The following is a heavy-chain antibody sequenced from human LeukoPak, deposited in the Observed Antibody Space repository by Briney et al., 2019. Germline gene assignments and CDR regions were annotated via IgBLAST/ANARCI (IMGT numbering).Heavy chain of an antibody. Sequence: PSETLSLTCTVSGGSISSYYWSWIRQPPGKGLEWIGYIYYSGSTNYNPSLKSRVTISVDTSKNQFSLKLSSVTAADTAVYYCARHLVYSYGPGDFDYWGQGTLVTVSS. CDR2: IYYSGST. CDR1: GGSISSYY. V-gene: IGHV4-59*08. D-gene: IGHD5-18*01. J-gene: IGHJ4*02. CDR3: ARHLVYSYGPGDFDY.